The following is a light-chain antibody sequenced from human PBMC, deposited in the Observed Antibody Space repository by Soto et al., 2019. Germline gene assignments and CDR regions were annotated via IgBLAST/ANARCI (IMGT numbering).Light chain of an antibody. J-gene: IGKJ4*01. V-gene: IGKV1-33*01. CDR3: QQYEYRPLT. CDR2: DAS. Sequence: DIQLTQSPSSLSASVGDRVTITCQASQDINNYLNWYQQKPGKAPKLLIFDASSVETGVPSRFSGSGSGTHLPFTTSSLKPEDIATDHCQQYEYRPLTFGGGTRVELK. CDR1: QDINNY.